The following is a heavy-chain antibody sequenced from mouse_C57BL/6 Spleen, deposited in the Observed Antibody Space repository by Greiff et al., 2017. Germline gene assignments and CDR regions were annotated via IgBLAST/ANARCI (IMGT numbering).Heavy chain of an antibody. CDR1: GYAFSGSW. D-gene: IGHD1-1*01. Sequence: QVQLQQSGPALVKPGASVKISCKASGYAFSGSWMNWVKQRPGKGLGWIGRIYPGDGDTNDNGKFKGKATLTADKTSSTAYMQLSSLKSEDSAVYCCARGVPRSFRLWGQGTLVTVSA. CDR3: ARGVPRSFRL. J-gene: IGHJ3*02. CDR2: IYPGDGDT. V-gene: IGHV1-82*01.